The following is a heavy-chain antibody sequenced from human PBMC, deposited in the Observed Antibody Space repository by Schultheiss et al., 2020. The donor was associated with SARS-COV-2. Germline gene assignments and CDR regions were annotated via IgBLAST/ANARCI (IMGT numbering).Heavy chain of an antibody. D-gene: IGHD6-19*01. J-gene: IGHJ3*02. CDR1: GGSISDYY. CDR3: VRTIVSGTRGAFDI. Sequence: GSLRLSCTVSGGSISDYYWSWIRQPPGKGLEWIGYIYYSGSTYYNPSLKSRVTISVDTSKNQFSLKLSSVTAADTAIYYCVRTIVSGTRGAFDIWGQGTMVTVSS. V-gene: IGHV4-59*12. CDR2: IYYSGST.